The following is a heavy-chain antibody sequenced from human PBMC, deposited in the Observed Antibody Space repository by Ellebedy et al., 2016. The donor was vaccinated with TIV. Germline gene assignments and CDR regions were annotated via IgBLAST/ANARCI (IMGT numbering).Heavy chain of an antibody. V-gene: IGHV3-64*04. CDR2: ISSNGGST. Sequence: GGSLRLXXSASGFTFSSYAMHWVRQAPGKGLEYVSAISSNGGSTYYADSVKGRFTISRDNAKNTLYLQMNSLRAEDTAVYYCARDHRFLWSGYSRSHWYFDLWGRGTLVTVSS. D-gene: IGHD3-3*01. J-gene: IGHJ2*01. CDR1: GFTFSSYA. CDR3: ARDHRFLWSGYSRSHWYFDL.